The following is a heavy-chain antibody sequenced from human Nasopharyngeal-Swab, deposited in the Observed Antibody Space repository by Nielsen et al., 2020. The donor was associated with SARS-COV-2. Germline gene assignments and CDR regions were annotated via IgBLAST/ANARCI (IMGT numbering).Heavy chain of an antibody. Sequence: GESLKISCAASGFTFSSYAMHWVRQAPGKGLEWVAVISYDGSNKYYADSVKGRFTISRDNSKNTLYLQMNSLRAEDTAVYYCARSTDFWSGSYYFDYWGQGTLVTVSS. D-gene: IGHD3-3*01. CDR2: ISYDGSNK. CDR1: GFTFSSYA. CDR3: ARSTDFWSGSYYFDY. V-gene: IGHV3-30-3*01. J-gene: IGHJ4*02.